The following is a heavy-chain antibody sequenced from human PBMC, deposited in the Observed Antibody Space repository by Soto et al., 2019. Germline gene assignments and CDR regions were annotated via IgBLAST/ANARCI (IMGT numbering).Heavy chain of an antibody. CDR1: GFPFSTYG. J-gene: IGHJ6*02. CDR2: ISNDGTNT. V-gene: IGHV3-30*18. CDR3: AKDVRADTTSSNFYYYSALDD. D-gene: IGHD6-6*01. Sequence: QVQMVESGGGVVQPGRSLRLSCAASGFPFSTYGMHWVRQTPGKGLEWMAVISNDGTNTYYADSVKGRFTISRDNSKDTLFLQMNSLRGEDSAVYYCAKDVRADTTSSNFYYYSALDDWGQGTTVTVSS.